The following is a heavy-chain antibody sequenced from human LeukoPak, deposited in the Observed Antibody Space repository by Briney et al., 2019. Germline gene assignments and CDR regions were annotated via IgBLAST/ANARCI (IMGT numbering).Heavy chain of an antibody. CDR3: ARQTGSGLFILP. CDR2: IYNSGST. Sequence: ASETLSLTCTVSGGPISSYYWSWIRQSPGKGLEWIGYIYNSGSTNYNPSLRSRVTISVDTSKNQFSLKLTSVTAADTAVYYCARQTGSGLFILPGGQGTLVTVSS. CDR1: GGPISSYY. V-gene: IGHV4-59*08. D-gene: IGHD3/OR15-3a*01. J-gene: IGHJ4*02.